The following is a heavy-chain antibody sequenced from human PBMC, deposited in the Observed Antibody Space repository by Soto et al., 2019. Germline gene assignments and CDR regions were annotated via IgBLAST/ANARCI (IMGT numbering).Heavy chain of an antibody. D-gene: IGHD2-15*01. J-gene: IGHJ5*01. V-gene: IGHV1-69*06. Sequence: QVQLVQSGAEVKKPGSSVKVSCKASGDIFSNYAISWVRQAPGQGLEWMGGIIPIYGTAHYAQKFQDRVTITADTSTSTADMELSSLRPEDTAVSYCARDLGGCSAGRCRYNCLDSWGQGTLVTVSS. CDR1: GDIFSNYA. CDR2: IIPIYGTA. CDR3: ARDLGGCSAGRCRYNCLDS.